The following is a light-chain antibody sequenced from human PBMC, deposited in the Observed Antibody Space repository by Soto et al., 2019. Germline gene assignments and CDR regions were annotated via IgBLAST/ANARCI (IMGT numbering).Light chain of an antibody. Sequence: EIVLTQSPGTLSLSPGEMATLSCRASQTVSSSSLTWCQQKPVQAPGLLIYGESTRATAIPARFSGSGSGTDFTLTVSSLQPEDFAVYYCPHDYNLLTVGGATQVDIK. CDR3: PHDYNLLT. V-gene: IGKV3D-7*01. CDR1: QTVSSSS. CDR2: GES. J-gene: IGKJ4*01.